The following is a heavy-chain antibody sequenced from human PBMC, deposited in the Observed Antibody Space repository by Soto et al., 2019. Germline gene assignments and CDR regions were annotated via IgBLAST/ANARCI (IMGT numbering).Heavy chain of an antibody. CDR2: INAGNGNT. V-gene: IGHV1-3*01. D-gene: IGHD5-12*01. Sequence: ASVKVSCKASGYTFTSYAMHWVRQAPGQRLEWMGWINAGNGNTKYSQKFQGRVTITRDTSASTAYMELSSLRSEDTAVYYCAREDGSGYGLDYWGQGTLVTVSS. CDR1: GYTFTSYA. J-gene: IGHJ4*02. CDR3: AREDGSGYGLDY.